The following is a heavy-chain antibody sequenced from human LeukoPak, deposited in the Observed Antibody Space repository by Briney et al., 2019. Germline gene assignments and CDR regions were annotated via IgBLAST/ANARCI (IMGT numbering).Heavy chain of an antibody. CDR3: AKVVSRVVRAAPGRATDY. CDR2: IRCDGSNK. J-gene: IGHJ4*02. V-gene: IGHV3-30*02. D-gene: IGHD3-10*01. CDR1: GFTFSSYG. Sequence: GGSLRLSCAASGFTFSSYGMHWVRQAPGKGLEWVAFIRCDGSNKYYADSVKGRFTISRDNSKKTLYLQLNSLRAEDTAVYYCAKVVSRVVRAAPGRATDYWGQGTLVTVSS.